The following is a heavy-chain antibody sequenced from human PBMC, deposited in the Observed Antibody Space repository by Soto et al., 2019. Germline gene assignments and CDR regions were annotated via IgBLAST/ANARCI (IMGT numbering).Heavy chain of an antibody. J-gene: IGHJ5*02. CDR2: ISGSGSPT. CDR1: GFSFSSYA. CDR3: ASPSWVTTTWFDP. V-gene: IGHV3-23*01. D-gene: IGHD4-17*01. Sequence: PGGSLRLSCAASGFSFSSYAMTWVRQAPGRGLEWVSAISGSGSPTYYADSVKGRFTISRDNSKNTLYLQMNSLRADDTAVYYCASPSWVTTTWFDPWGQGTLVTVSS.